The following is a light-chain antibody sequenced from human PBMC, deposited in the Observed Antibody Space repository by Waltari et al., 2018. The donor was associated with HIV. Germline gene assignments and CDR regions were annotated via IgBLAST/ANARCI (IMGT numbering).Light chain of an antibody. J-gene: IGLJ1*01. Sequence: VLTQPPSASGGTGQCLIVPCSGCMSIIGVNGVNWYQQFPGMTPKLFIYSNDKRPAGVPDRFSGSKSGTSASLAISGLQSEDEADYYCGAWDDNLNGSVFGTGTEVTVL. CDR1: MSIIGVNG. V-gene: IGLV1-44*01. CDR2: SND. CDR3: GAWDDNLNGSV.